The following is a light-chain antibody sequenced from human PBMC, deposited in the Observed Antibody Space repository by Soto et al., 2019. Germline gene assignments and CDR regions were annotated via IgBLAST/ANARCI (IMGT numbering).Light chain of an antibody. CDR1: ESVRSK. Sequence: IVITQSPSTLSVSPGEGVTLSCRASESVRSKVAWYQQKPGQAPRLLIYGSSTRATGIPDRFRGSGSGTEYTLTISSLQSEDFAVYYCQQYNSWPPITFGQGHDWRL. J-gene: IGKJ5*01. V-gene: IGKV3-15*01. CDR3: QQYNSWPPIT. CDR2: GSS.